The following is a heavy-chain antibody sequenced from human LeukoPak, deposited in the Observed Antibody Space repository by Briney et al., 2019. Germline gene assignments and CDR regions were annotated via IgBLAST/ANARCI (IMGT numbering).Heavy chain of an antibody. CDR1: GGSISSNIYY. D-gene: IGHD3-10*01. J-gene: IGHJ4*02. Sequence: SETLSLTCTVSGGSISSNIYYWGWIRQPPGKGLEWIGSIHYSGSTYYNPSLKSRVTISVDTSKNQFSLKLSSVTAADTAVYYCARVGYSSSGNYYNDRGAFDYWGQGTLVTVSS. CDR3: ARVGYSSSGNYYNDRGAFDY. V-gene: IGHV4-39*07. CDR2: IHYSGST.